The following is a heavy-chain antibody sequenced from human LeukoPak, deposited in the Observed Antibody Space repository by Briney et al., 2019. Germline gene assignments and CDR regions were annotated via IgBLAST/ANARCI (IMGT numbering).Heavy chain of an antibody. J-gene: IGHJ4*02. V-gene: IGHV4-39*01. Sequence: SETLSLTCSVSGGSIINSIYYWGWIRQPPGKGLEWIGSLYYGGGTYYNPALRSRVTISVLTYKSQFSLKLTSVTAADSAVYYCARLNSPRVGATSIWGQGTLVTVSS. CDR3: ARLNSPRVGATSI. CDR1: GGSIINSIYY. CDR2: LYYGGGT. D-gene: IGHD1-26*01.